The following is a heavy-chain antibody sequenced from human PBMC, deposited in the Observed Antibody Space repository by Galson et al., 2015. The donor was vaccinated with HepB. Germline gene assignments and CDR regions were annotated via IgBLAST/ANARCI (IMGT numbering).Heavy chain of an antibody. CDR2: ISSISDNT. CDR1: GLTFTRNA. J-gene: IGHJ4*02. D-gene: IGHD6-19*01. Sequence: SLRLSCAASGLTFTRNAMSWVRQAPGKGLEWVSSISSISDNTYYADSVKGRFTISRDDPQNTLYLQMNSLRAEDTALYFCARDSDSTSAWYSFDDWGQGALVSVSS. CDR3: ARDSDSTSAWYSFDD. V-gene: IGHV3-23*01.